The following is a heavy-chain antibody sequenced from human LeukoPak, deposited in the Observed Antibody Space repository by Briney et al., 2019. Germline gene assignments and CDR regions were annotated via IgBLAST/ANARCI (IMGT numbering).Heavy chain of an antibody. V-gene: IGHV3-30*03. CDR1: GFTFSSHG. CDR3: AVSFDF. D-gene: IGHD5/OR15-5a*01. Sequence: PGGSLRLSCAASGFTFSSHGMHWVRQAPGKGLEWVAVISYDGSNKYYADSVKGRFTISRDNAKNSLYLQMNRLRAEDTAVYFCAVSFDFWGQGTLVTVSS. CDR2: ISYDGSNK. J-gene: IGHJ4*02.